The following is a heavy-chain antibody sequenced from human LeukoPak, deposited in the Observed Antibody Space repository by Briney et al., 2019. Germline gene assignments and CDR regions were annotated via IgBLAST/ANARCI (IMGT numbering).Heavy chain of an antibody. CDR2: ISYDGSNK. CDR3: VRDFEDEKWFGEPANYYYGMDV. V-gene: IGHV3-30-3*01. D-gene: IGHD3-10*01. CDR1: GFTFSSYA. Sequence: GGSLRLSCAASGFTFSSYAMHWVRQAPGKGLEWVAVISYDGSNKYYADSVKGRFTISRDNSKNTLYLQMNSLRAEDTAVYYCVRDFEDEKWFGEPANYYYGMDVWGQGTTVTVSS. J-gene: IGHJ6*02.